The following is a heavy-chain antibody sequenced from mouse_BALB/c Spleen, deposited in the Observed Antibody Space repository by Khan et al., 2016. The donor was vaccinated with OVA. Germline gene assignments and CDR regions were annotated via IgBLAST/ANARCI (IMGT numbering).Heavy chain of an antibody. J-gene: IGHJ3*01. D-gene: IGHD2-14*01. CDR2: INPSSGYT. CDR3: ARDGAYYRNDGWFAY. Sequence: QVQLQQSGAELARPGASVKMSCKASGYTFTSYTIHWIKQRPGQGLEWIGYINPSSGYTNYNQKFKDTATLTADKSSTTAYMQLSSLTSDDSAVDYCARDGAYYRNDGWFAYWGQGTLVTVSA. CDR1: GYTFTSYT. V-gene: IGHV1-4*01.